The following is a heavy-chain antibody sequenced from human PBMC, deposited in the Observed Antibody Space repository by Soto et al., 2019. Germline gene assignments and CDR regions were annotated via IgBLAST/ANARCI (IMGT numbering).Heavy chain of an antibody. CDR1: GFTVSSNY. J-gene: IGHJ5*02. D-gene: IGHD1-26*01. Sequence: GGSLRLSCAASGFTVSSNYMSWVRQAPGKGLEWVSIIYSDGTTYYADSVKGRFTISRDNSVNKLYLQMNALRPEDTAVYYCARGAKSRAWAWFDPWGQGTLVTVSS. CDR3: ARGAKSRAWAWFDP. V-gene: IGHV3-53*01. CDR2: IYSDGTT.